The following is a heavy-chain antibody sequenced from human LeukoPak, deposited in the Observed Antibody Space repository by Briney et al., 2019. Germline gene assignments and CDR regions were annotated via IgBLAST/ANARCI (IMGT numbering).Heavy chain of an antibody. CDR2: IYTSGST. J-gene: IGHJ4*02. V-gene: IGHV4-4*07. CDR3: ARQKGGSYLYYFDY. D-gene: IGHD1-26*01. CDR1: GRSISSYY. Sequence: SETLSLTCTVSGRSISSYYWSWIRQPAGKGLEWIGRIYTSGSTNFHPSLKSRVTMSVDTSKNQFSLKLSSGTAADTAVYYCARQKGGSYLYYFDYWGQGTLVTVSS.